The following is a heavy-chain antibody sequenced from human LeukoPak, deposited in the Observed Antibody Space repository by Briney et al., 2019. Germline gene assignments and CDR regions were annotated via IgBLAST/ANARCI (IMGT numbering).Heavy chain of an antibody. CDR1: GGPYSTYY. V-gene: IGHV4-34*01. Sequence: SETLSLTCAVYGGPYSTYYSRWIRQPPGKGLEWIGEINHSGSTNYNPSLKSRVTISVDTSKNQFSLRLSSVTAADTAVYYCASGGFYCGGDCYVDYWGQGTLVTVSS. CDR3: ASGGFYCGGDCYVDY. J-gene: IGHJ4*02. D-gene: IGHD2-21*02. CDR2: INHSGST.